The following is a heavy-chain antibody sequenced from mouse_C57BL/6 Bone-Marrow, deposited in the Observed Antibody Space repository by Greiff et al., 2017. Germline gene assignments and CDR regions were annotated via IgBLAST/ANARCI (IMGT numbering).Heavy chain of an antibody. Sequence: QVHVKQPGAELVMPGASVKLSCKASGYTFTSYWMHWVKQRPGQGLEWIGEIDPSDSYTNYNQKFKGKSTLTVDKSSSTAYMQLSSLTSEDSAVXYWDLEYFDYWGQGTTLTVSS. CDR3: DLEYFDY. V-gene: IGHV1-69*01. CDR2: IDPSDSYT. CDR1: GYTFTSYW. J-gene: IGHJ2*01.